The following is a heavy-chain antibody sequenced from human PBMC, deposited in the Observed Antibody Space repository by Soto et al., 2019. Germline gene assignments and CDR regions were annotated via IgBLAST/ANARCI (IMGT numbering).Heavy chain of an antibody. V-gene: IGHV3-23*01. Sequence: EVQLLESGGGLVQPGGSLRLSCAASGFTFSSYAMSWVRQAPGKGLEWVSAISGSGGSTYYADSVKGRFTISRDNSKNTLYLQMNSLRAEDTAVYYCAKDSFDGTRIAAAVRVGWGQGTLVTVSS. CDR3: AKDSFDGTRIAAAVRVG. CDR2: ISGSGGST. CDR1: GFTFSSYA. D-gene: IGHD6-25*01. J-gene: IGHJ4*02.